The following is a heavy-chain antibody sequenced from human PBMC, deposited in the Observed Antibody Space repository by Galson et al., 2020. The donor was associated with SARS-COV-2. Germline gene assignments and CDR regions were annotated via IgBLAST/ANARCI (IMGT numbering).Heavy chain of an antibody. CDR1: GYTFPAHY. CDR2: INPSGGIT. D-gene: IGHD5-12*01. J-gene: IGHJ4*02. CDR3: ARDPDYFATIYYFDY. Sequence: GASVKVSCKASGYTFPAHYMHWVRQAPGQGLEWMGMINPSGGITTYAQKFQGRVTMTRDSSTSTFYMELSSLSSEDTAVYYCARDPDYFATIYYFDYWGQGTLVTVSS. V-gene: IGHV1-46*01.